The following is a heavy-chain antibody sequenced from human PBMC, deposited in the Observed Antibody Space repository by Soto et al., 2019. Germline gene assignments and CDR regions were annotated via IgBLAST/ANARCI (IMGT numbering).Heavy chain of an antibody. CDR1: GGSVRSGSYY. Sequence: QVQLQESGPGLVKPSETLSLTCTVSGGSVRSGSYYWSWIRQPPGKGLEWIGYIYYSGSTNSNPSLKSRVTMSVDTSKNQFSLKLSSVTAADTAVYYCARDRFYDSSGYYHYWHLDLWGRGTLVTVSS. J-gene: IGHJ2*01. V-gene: IGHV4-61*01. CDR2: IYYSGST. D-gene: IGHD3-22*01. CDR3: ARDRFYDSSGYYHYWHLDL.